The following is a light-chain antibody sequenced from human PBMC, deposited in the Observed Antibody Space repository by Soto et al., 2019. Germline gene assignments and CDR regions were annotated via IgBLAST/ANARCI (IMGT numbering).Light chain of an antibody. V-gene: IGKV1D-13*01. J-gene: IGKJ1*01. CDR2: DAS. Sequence: AIQLTQSPSSLSLSVGDRVTITCRASQGISSVLAWYQQKPGKAPRLLIYDASSMESGVPARFSGSGSGTDFTLTISSLQPEDFATYYCQQYYNSPRAFGQGTKVDIK. CDR1: QGISSV. CDR3: QQYYNSPRA.